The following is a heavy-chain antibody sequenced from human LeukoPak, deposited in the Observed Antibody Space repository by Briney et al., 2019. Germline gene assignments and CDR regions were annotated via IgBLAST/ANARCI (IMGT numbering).Heavy chain of an antibody. CDR3: AGVKSSLPAFDY. Sequence: SETLSLTCTVSGYSISSGCYWGWTRQPPGKGLEGIGSIYHSGSTYYNPSLKSRVTISVDTSKNQFSLKLSSVTAADTAVYYCAGVKSSLPAFDYWGQGTLVTVSS. D-gene: IGHD6-13*01. CDR1: GYSISSGCY. V-gene: IGHV4-38-2*02. CDR2: IYHSGST. J-gene: IGHJ4*02.